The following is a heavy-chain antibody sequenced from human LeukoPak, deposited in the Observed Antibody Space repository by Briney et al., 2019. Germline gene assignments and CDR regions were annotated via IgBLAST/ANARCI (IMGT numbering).Heavy chain of an antibody. J-gene: IGHJ4*02. Sequence: SETLSLTCTVSGGSISFSLYDWGWIRQPPGKGLEWIGSTYRSGSTYYNPSLKSRVTISIDTSKNQFSLKMTSVTAADTAVYYCARGGGDYWGQGTLVTVSS. CDR3: ARGGGDY. CDR1: GGSISFSLYD. CDR2: TYRSGST. V-gene: IGHV4-39*01.